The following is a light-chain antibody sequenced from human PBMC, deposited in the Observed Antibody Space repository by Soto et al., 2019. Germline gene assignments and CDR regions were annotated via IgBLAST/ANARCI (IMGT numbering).Light chain of an antibody. Sequence: QSVLTQPASVSGSPGQSITISCTGTSSDVGGYDYVSWYQQHPGKAPKFMIYEVTNRPSGVSHRFSGSKSANTASLTISGLQAEDEADYYCSSYTSTSTYVFGTGTKV. CDR3: SSYTSTSTYV. V-gene: IGLV2-14*01. J-gene: IGLJ1*01. CDR1: SSDVGGYDY. CDR2: EVT.